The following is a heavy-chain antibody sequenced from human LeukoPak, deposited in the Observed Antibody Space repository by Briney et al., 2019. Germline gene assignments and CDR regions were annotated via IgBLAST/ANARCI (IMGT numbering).Heavy chain of an antibody. CDR1: GYSISSGYY. D-gene: IGHD1-26*01. CDR3: ARQGGDYFDY. Sequence: SEILSLTCAVSGYSISSGYYWGWIRQPPGKGLEWIITISHSGTTYYNPSLKGRVTISVDTSKNQFSLKLRSVTAADTAVYYCARQGGDYFDYWGQGTLVTVSS. V-gene: IGHV4-38-2*01. J-gene: IGHJ4*02. CDR2: ISHSGTT.